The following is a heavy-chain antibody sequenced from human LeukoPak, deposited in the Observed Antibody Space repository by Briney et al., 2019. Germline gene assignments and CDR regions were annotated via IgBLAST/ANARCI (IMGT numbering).Heavy chain of an antibody. CDR1: GFTFSSYA. CDR3: ARAGIDYYDSSGYYPDY. Sequence: GGSLRLSCAASGFTFSSYAMSWVRQAPGKGLEWVSAISGSGGSTYYADSVKGRFTISRDNSKNTLYLQMNSLRAEDTAVYYCARAGIDYYDSSGYYPDYWGQGTLVTVSS. D-gene: IGHD3-22*01. J-gene: IGHJ4*02. V-gene: IGHV3-23*01. CDR2: ISGSGGST.